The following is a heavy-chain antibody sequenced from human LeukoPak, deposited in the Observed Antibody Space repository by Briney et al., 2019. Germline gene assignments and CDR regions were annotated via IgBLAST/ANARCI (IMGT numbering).Heavy chain of an antibody. J-gene: IGHJ3*02. D-gene: IGHD1-7*01. Sequence: SVKVSCKASGGTFSSYAISWVRQAPGQGLEWMGRIIPIFGTANYAQKFQGRVTITTDESTSTAYMELSSLRSEDTAVYYCARRAEVYNWNYADAFDIWGQGTMVTLSS. V-gene: IGHV1-69*05. CDR3: ARRAEVYNWNYADAFDI. CDR1: GGTFSSYA. CDR2: IIPIFGTA.